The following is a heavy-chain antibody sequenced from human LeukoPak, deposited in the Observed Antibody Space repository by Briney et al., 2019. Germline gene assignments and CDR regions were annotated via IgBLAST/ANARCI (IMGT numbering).Heavy chain of an antibody. J-gene: IGHJ6*03. D-gene: IGHD2-2*02. V-gene: IGHV1-18*01. Sequence: ASVTVSCKASGYTFTSYGIRWVRQAPGQGLEWMGWISAYNGNTNYAQKLQGRVPMTTDTSTSTAYMELRSLRSDDTAVYYCARDNYCSSTSCYTERYYYYMDVWGKGTTVTVSS. CDR1: GYTFTSYG. CDR3: ARDNYCSSTSCYTERYYYYMDV. CDR2: ISAYNGNT.